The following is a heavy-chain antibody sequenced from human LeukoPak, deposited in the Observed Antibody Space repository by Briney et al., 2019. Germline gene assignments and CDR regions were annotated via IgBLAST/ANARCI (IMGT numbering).Heavy chain of an antibody. CDR3: ARQPTISRRSWFDP. Sequence: PSGTLSLTCAVSGGSISSSSYYWGWIRQPPGKGLEWIGSIYYSGSTYYNPSLKSRVTISVDTSKNQFSLKLSSVTAADTAVYYCARQPTISRRSWFDPWGQGTLVTVSS. CDR2: IYYSGST. V-gene: IGHV4-39*07. J-gene: IGHJ5*02. CDR1: GGSISSSSYY. D-gene: IGHD3-9*01.